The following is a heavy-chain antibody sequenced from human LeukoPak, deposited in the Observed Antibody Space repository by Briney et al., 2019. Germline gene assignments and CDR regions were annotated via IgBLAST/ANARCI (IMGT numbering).Heavy chain of an antibody. D-gene: IGHD3-3*01. Sequence: GGALRLSCAASGFTFNTLRRHWVRQAPGQGLVWVSRIDGNGGNTNYADSVTGRINIFRDNARNTLYLQMNSLRAENTAVYHCVTQISGVVYWGQGTLVTVSS. J-gene: IGHJ4*02. CDR3: VTQISGVVY. CDR1: GFTFNTLR. V-gene: IGHV3-74*01. CDR2: IDGNGGNT.